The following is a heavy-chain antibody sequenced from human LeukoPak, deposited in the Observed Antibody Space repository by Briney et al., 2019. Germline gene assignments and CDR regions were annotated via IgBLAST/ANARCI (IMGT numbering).Heavy chain of an antibody. D-gene: IGHD2-15*01. J-gene: IGHJ4*02. Sequence: ASVKVSCKASGYTLTSYGISWVRQAPGQGLEWMGWISAYNGNTNYAQKLQGRATMTTDTSTSTAYMELRSLRSDDTAVYYCAIYCSGGSCLDYWGQGALVTVSS. CDR3: AIYCSGGSCLDY. CDR1: GYTLTSYG. V-gene: IGHV1-18*01. CDR2: ISAYNGNT.